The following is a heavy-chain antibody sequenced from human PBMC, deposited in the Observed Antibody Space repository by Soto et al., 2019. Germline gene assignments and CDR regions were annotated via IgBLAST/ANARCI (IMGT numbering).Heavy chain of an antibody. V-gene: IGHV3-30-3*01. CDR3: AREGDYVFDY. CDR1: GFTFSSYA. J-gene: IGHJ4*02. CDR2: ISYDGSNK. Sequence: QVQLVESGGGVVQPGRSLRLSCAASGFTFSSYAMHWVRQAPGKGLEWVAVISYDGSNKYYADSVKGRFTISRDNSKNTLYLQMNSLRAEDTAVYYCAREGDYVFDYWGQGTLVTVSS. D-gene: IGHD4-17*01.